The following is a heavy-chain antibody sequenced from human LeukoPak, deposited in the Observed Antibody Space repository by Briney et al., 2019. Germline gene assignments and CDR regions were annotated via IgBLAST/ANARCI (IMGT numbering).Heavy chain of an antibody. CDR3: ASSGGYQLLFQEVGAFDI. J-gene: IGHJ3*02. D-gene: IGHD2-2*01. V-gene: IGHV1-2*06. CDR2: INPNSGGT. CDR1: GYTFTGYY. Sequence: ASVKVSCKASGYTFTGYYMYWVRQAPGQGLEWMGRINPNSGGTNYAQKFQGRVTMTRDTSISTAYMELSRLRSDDTAVYYCASSGGYQLLFQEVGAFDIWGQGTMVTVSS.